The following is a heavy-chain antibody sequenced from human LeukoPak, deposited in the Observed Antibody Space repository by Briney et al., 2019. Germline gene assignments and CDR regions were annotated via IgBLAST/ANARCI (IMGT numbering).Heavy chain of an antibody. J-gene: IGHJ6*02. V-gene: IGHV3-23*01. Sequence: GESLSLSCAASGCIFTTYAMIWVRQAPGKGLEWVSTISGGGGSTFYADSVKGRFTIFRVNSKNTLYLQMNSLRAEDTAIYYCAKDMSDYTNFPDVWGQGTTVTVSS. CDR1: GCIFTTYA. D-gene: IGHD4-11*01. CDR3: AKDMSDYTNFPDV. CDR2: ISGGGGST.